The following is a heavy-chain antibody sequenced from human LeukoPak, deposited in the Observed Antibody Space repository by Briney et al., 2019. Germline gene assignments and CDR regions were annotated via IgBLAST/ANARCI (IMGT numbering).Heavy chain of an antibody. D-gene: IGHD3-10*01. V-gene: IGHV3-33*01. CDR1: GFTFSSNG. CDR2: VSFDRSNK. Sequence: GGSLRLSCAASGFTFSSNGMHWVRQAPGKGLEWVAVVSFDRSNKYFEDSVKGRFSISRDNSRNTLYLQMNSLRAEDTAVYYCARAGRGWFGSMDVWGQGTTVTVSS. J-gene: IGHJ6*02. CDR3: ARAGRGWFGSMDV.